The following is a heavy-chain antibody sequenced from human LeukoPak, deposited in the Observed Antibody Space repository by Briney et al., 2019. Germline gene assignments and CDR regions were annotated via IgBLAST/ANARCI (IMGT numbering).Heavy chain of an antibody. J-gene: IGHJ4*02. CDR1: GGSVSSGSYY. V-gene: IGHV4-61*01. Sequence: SETLSLTCTVSGGSVSSGSYYWSWIRQPPGKGLEWIGYIYYSGSTNYNPSLKSRVTKSVDTSKNQFSLKLSSVTAADTAVYYCARGIDTAMVTWEKDYYDISGYHYFDYWGQGTLVTVSS. CDR3: ARGIDTAMVTWEKDYYDISGYHYFDY. CDR2: IYYSGST. D-gene: IGHD3-22*01.